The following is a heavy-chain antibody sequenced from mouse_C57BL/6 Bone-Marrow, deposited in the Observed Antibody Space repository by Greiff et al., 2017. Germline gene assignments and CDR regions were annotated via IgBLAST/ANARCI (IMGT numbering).Heavy chain of an antibody. Sequence: VQLKQSGPELVKPGASVKISCKASGYTFTDYYMNWVKQSHGKSLEWIGDINPNNGGTSYNQKFKGKATLTVDKSSSTAYMELRSLTSEDSAVYYCARVTTVVAYYFDYWGQGTTLTVSS. V-gene: IGHV1-26*01. CDR2: INPNNGGT. J-gene: IGHJ2*01. D-gene: IGHD1-1*01. CDR3: ARVTTVVAYYFDY. CDR1: GYTFTDYY.